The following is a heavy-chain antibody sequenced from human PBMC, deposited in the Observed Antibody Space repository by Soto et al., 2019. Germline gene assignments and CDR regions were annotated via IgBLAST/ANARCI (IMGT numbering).Heavy chain of an antibody. D-gene: IGHD1-26*01. CDR1: GFTFSSYA. CDR2: VSIGGST. CDR3: AKRRGAGGNFYY. J-gene: IGHJ4*02. V-gene: IGHV3-23*01. Sequence: DVQLLESGGGLVQPEGSLRLSCAASGFTFSSYAMGWVRQGPGKGLVWVAVVSIGGSTHYADSVRGRFTISRDNSKNTLSLQMNSLTAGDTAVYLCAKRRGAGGNFYYSGQGALVTVSS.